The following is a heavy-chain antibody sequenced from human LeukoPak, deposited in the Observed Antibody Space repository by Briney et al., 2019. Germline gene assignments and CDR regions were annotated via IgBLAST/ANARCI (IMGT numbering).Heavy chain of an antibody. V-gene: IGHV3-21*06. Sequence: GGSLRLSGAASGFTFSGYSMNWVRQAPGKGMEWVSYISEGSSYIYFADSVNGRFTISRDNGKNSLYLQMNSLGAEDTAVYYCARDRAAKARIRGMDVWGQGTTVIVSS. J-gene: IGHJ6*02. CDR3: ARDRAAKARIRGMDV. CDR1: GFTFSGYS. D-gene: IGHD5-12*01. CDR2: ISEGSSYI.